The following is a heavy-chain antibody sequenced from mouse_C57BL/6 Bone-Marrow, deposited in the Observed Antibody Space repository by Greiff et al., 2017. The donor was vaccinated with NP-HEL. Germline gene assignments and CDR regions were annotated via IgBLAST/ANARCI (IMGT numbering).Heavy chain of an antibody. CDR1: GYAFSSSW. Sequence: QVQLQQSGPELVKPGASVKISCKASGYAFSSSWMNWVKQRPGKGLEWIGRIYPGDGDTNYNGKFKGKATLTADKSSSTAYMQLSSLTSEDSAVYFCALYYYGSSSAWFAYWGQGTLVTVSA. V-gene: IGHV1-82*01. J-gene: IGHJ3*01. CDR3: ALYYYGSSSAWFAY. CDR2: IYPGDGDT. D-gene: IGHD1-1*01.